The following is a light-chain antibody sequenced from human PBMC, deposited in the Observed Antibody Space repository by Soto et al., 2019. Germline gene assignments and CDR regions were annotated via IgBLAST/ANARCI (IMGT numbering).Light chain of an antibody. V-gene: IGKV1-39*01. CDR2: AAS. CDR1: QSISSY. J-gene: IGKJ2*01. Sequence: DIQMTQSPSSLSASVGDRVTITCRASQSISSYLNWYQQKPGKAPKLLIYAASSLQSGVPSRFSGSGSGTDFTPTISSLQPDDFATYYGQQSYSTPYTVGQGTKVEIK. CDR3: QQSYSTPYT.